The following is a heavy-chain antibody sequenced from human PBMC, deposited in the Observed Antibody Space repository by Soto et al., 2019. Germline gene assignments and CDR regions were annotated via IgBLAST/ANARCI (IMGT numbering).Heavy chain of an antibody. J-gene: IGHJ4*02. CDR1: GFTFSSYS. D-gene: IGHD5-18*01. V-gene: IGHV3-48*02. Sequence: EVQLVESGGGLVQPGGSLRLSCAASGFTFSSYSMNWVRQAPGKGLEWVSYISSSSSTIYYADFVKGRFTISRDNAKNSLYLQMNSLRDEDTAVYYCATSHSYGYGDFDYWGQGTLVTVSS. CDR3: ATSHSYGYGDFDY. CDR2: ISSSSSTI.